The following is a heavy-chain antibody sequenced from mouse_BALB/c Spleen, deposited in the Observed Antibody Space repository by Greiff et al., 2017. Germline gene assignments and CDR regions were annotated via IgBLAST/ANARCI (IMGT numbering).Heavy chain of an antibody. D-gene: IGHD2-4*01. J-gene: IGHJ3*01. CDR1: GFTFSSYA. Sequence: EVKVEESGGGLVKPGGSLKLSCAASGFTFSSYAMSWVRQSPEKRLEWVAEISSGGSYTYYPDTVTGRFTISRDNAKNTLYLEMSSLRSEDTAMYYCARRDYDASLFAYWGQGTLVTVSA. CDR2: ISSGGSYT. V-gene: IGHV5-9-4*01. CDR3: ARRDYDASLFAY.